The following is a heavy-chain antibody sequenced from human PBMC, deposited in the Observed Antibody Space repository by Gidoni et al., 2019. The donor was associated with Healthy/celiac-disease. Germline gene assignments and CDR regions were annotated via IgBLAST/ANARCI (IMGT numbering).Heavy chain of an antibody. Sequence: EVQLVEAGGGSVQPGGSLRLSCAASGLTFSSYRMNWVRLAPRKGLEWVSYISSSSSTIYYADSVKGRFTISRDNAKNSLYLQMNSLRDGDTAVYYCAREDGDPSWDYWGQGTLVTVSS. J-gene: IGHJ4*02. CDR3: AREDGDPSWDY. CDR1: GLTFSSYR. D-gene: IGHD4-17*01. V-gene: IGHV3-48*02. CDR2: ISSSSSTI.